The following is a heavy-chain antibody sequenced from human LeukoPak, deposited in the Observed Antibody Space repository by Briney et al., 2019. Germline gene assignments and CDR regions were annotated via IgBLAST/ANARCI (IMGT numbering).Heavy chain of an antibody. CDR2: ISAYNGNT. V-gene: IGHV1-18*01. CDR3: ARQDSSGWYVLAPLDY. Sequence: GASVKVSCKASGYTFTSYGISWVRQAPGQGLEWMGWISAYNGNTNYAQKLQGRVTMTTDTSTSTAYMELRSLRSDDTAVYYCARQDSSGWYVLAPLDYWGQGTLVTVSS. D-gene: IGHD6-19*01. J-gene: IGHJ4*02. CDR1: GYTFTSYG.